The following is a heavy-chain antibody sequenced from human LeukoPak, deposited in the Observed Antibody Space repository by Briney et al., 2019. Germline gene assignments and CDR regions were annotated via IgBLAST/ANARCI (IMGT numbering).Heavy chain of an antibody. CDR2: ISGSGGST. V-gene: IGHV3-23*01. CDR3: ARVRGVIIPYFGY. CDR1: GFTFSSYA. J-gene: IGHJ4*02. Sequence: PGGSLRLSCAASGFTFSSYAMSWVRQAPGKGLEWVSAISGSGGSTYYADSVKGRFTITRDNSKNTLYLQMNSLRAEDTAVYYCARVRGVIIPYFGYWGQGTLVTVSS. D-gene: IGHD3-10*01.